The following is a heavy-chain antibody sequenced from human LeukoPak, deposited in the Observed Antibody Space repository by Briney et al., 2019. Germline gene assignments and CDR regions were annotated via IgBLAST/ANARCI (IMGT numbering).Heavy chain of an antibody. D-gene: IGHD6-13*01. CDR3: AKDGGIAAAGYMDV. CDR1: GFTFSSYA. Sequence: PGGSLRLSCAASGFTFSSYAMSWVRQAPGKGLEWVSAISGSGGSAYYADSVKGRFTISRDNSKNTLYLQMNSLRAEDTAVYYCAKDGGIAAAGYMDVWGKGTTVTVSS. V-gene: IGHV3-23*01. J-gene: IGHJ6*03. CDR2: ISGSGGSA.